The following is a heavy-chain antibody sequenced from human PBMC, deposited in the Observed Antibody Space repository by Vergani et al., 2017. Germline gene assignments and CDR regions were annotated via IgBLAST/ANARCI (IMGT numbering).Heavy chain of an antibody. V-gene: IGHV3-23*01. CDR2: ISGSGGST. J-gene: IGHJ6*02. Sequence: EVQLLESGGDLVQPGGSLRLSCAASGFTFNHYAMNWVRQAPGKGLEWVSGISGSGGSTYYAGSVKGRFTISRGSSKNTLYLPMNSLSAGETAVYYCAKANPRNSGYDYLYYYHAMDVWGQGTTVTVSS. CDR3: AKANPRNSGYDYLYYYHAMDV. D-gene: IGHD5-12*01. CDR1: GFTFNHYA.